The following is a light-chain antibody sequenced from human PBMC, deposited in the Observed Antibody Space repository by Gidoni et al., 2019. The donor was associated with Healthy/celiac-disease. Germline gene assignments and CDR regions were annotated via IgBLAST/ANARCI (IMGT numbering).Light chain of an antibody. CDR3: QQYDKLPLT. J-gene: IGKJ4*01. CDR2: DAY. CDR1: QDISNY. Sequence: IQMPQSPSSLSASVGDRVTITCQASQDISNYLKWYQQKPGKAPKLLIYDAYNLETGVPSRFSGRGSGKDFTFTISSLQPEDIATYYWQQYDKLPLTFGGGTKVEIK. V-gene: IGKV1-33*01.